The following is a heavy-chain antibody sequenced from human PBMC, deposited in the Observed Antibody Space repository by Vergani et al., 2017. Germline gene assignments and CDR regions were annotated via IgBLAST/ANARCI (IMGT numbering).Heavy chain of an antibody. Sequence: QVQLQQWGPGLLKPSETLFLTCAVYGGSLSGYYWSWIRLAPGKGLEWIGEINHSGTINYNPTLKSPFNVSIDTSRDHFSLKLRSVSAADTAVYFCARRXERWETLLRDDFDVWGQGTFVTVSP. CDR1: GGSLSGYY. D-gene: IGHD1-26*01. CDR2: INHSGTI. CDR3: ARRXERWETLLRDDFDV. J-gene: IGHJ3*01. V-gene: IGHV4-34*01.